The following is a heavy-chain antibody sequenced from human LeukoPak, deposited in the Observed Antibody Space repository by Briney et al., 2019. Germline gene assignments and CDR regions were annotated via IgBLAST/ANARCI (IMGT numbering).Heavy chain of an antibody. CDR1: GYSLSSGYY. Sequence: PSETLSLTCAVSGYSLSSGYYWGWIRQPPGKGLEWIGSIYHSGSTYYNPSLKSRVTISVDTSKNQFSLKLSSVTAADTAVYYCARAYYYDSSGYSPDFDYWGQGTLVTVSS. CDR2: IYHSGST. D-gene: IGHD3-22*01. V-gene: IGHV4-38-2*01. J-gene: IGHJ4*02. CDR3: ARAYYYDSSGYSPDFDY.